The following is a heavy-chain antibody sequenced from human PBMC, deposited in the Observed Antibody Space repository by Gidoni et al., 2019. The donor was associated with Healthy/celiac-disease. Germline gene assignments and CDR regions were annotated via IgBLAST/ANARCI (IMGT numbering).Heavy chain of an antibody. J-gene: IGHJ4*02. V-gene: IGHV3-48*03. D-gene: IGHD2-15*01. Sequence: EVQLVESGGGLVQPGGSLRLSCAASGFTFSSYEMNWVRQAPGKGLEWVSYISSSGSTIYYADSVKGRFTISRDNAKNSLYLQMNSLRAEDTAVYYCAREGKGGSLDYWGQGTLVTVSS. CDR2: ISSSGSTI. CDR3: AREGKGGSLDY. CDR1: GFTFSSYE.